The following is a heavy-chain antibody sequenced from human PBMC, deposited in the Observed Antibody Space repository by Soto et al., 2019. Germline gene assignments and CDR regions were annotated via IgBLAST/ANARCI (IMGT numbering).Heavy chain of an antibody. CDR3: AKEDIVVVPAAVPYGMDV. V-gene: IGHV3-30*18. D-gene: IGHD2-2*01. J-gene: IGHJ6*02. Sequence: LGGSLRLSCAASGFTFSSYGMHWVRQAPGKGLEWVAVISYDGSNKYYADSVKDRFTISRDNSKNTLYLQMNSLRAEDTAVYYCAKEDIVVVPAAVPYGMDVWGQGTTVTVSS. CDR1: GFTFSSYG. CDR2: ISYDGSNK.